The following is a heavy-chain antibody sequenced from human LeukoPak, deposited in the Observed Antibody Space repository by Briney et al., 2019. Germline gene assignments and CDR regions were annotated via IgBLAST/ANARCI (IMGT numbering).Heavy chain of an antibody. CDR1: GYTFTSYG. CDR2: ISAYNGNT. V-gene: IGHV1-18*01. CDR3: ARDLHSLLWFGPYYYGMDV. J-gene: IGHJ6*02. Sequence: ASVKVSCKASGYTFTSYGISWVRQAPGQGLEWMGWISAYNGNTNYAQKLQGRVTMTTDTSTSTAYMELRSLRSDDTAVYYCARDLHSLLWFGPYYYGMDVWGQGTTVTVSS. D-gene: IGHD3-10*01.